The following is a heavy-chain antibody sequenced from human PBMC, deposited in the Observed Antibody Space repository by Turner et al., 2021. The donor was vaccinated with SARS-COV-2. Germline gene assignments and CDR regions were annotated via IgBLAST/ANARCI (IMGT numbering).Heavy chain of an antibody. CDR1: GYTFTGYY. D-gene: IGHD5-18*01. CDR3: ARSRYTYGSYYYYGMDV. CDR2: INPNSGGT. J-gene: IGHJ6*02. Sequence: QVQLVQSGVEVKKPGASVMVSCTASGYTFTGYYMHCVRQAPGQGLEWMGWINPNSGGTNYAQKLQCRVTMTWDTSISTAYMELSRLRSDDTAVYYCARSRYTYGSYYYYGMDVWGQGTTVTVSS. V-gene: IGHV1-2*02.